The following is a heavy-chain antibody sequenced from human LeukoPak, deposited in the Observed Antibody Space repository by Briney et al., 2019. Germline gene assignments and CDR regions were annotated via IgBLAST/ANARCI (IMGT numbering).Heavy chain of an antibody. Sequence: PSETPSLTCTVSGGSISSSSYYWGWIRQPPGKGLEWIGSIYYSGSTYYNPSLKSRVTISVDTSKNQFSLKLSSVTAADTAVYYCARGVYSSSWSIPRVEYFDYWGQGTLVTVSS. D-gene: IGHD6-13*01. V-gene: IGHV4-39*07. CDR1: GGSISSSSYY. CDR3: ARGVYSSSWSIPRVEYFDY. J-gene: IGHJ4*02. CDR2: IYYSGST.